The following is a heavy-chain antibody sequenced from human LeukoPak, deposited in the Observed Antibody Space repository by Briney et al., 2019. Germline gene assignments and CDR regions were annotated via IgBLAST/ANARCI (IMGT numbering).Heavy chain of an antibody. J-gene: IGHJ5*02. CDR1: GYTLTELS. V-gene: IGHV1-46*01. CDR3: ARGDLGQLEVFGNWFDP. D-gene: IGHD1-1*01. CDR2: INPSGGST. Sequence: ASVKVSCKVSGYTLTELSMHWVRQAPGQGLEWMGIINPSGGSTSYAQRFQGRVTMTRDTSTSTVYMELSSLRSEDTAVYYCARGDLGQLEVFGNWFDPWGQGTLVIVSS.